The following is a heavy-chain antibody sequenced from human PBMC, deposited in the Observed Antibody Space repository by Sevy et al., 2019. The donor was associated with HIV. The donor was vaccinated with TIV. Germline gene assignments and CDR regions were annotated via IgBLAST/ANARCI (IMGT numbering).Heavy chain of an antibody. CDR2: IKSKTDGGTT. CDR1: GFTFSNAW. CDR3: TAGGVVTGFYYYYGMDV. Sequence: GGSLRLSCAASGFTFSNAWMSWVRQAPGKGLEWVGRIKSKTDGGTTDYAAPVKGRFTISRDDSKNTLHLQMNSLKTEDTAVYYCTAGGVVTGFYYYYGMDVWGQGTTVIVSS. D-gene: IGHD3-3*01. V-gene: IGHV3-15*01. J-gene: IGHJ6*02.